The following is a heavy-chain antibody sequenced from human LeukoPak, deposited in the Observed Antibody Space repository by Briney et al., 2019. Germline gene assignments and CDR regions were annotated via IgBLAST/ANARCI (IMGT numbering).Heavy chain of an antibody. CDR1: GGSISSNTYF. Sequence: SETLSLTCTVSGGSISSNTYFWGWIRRPPGKGLEWIGSIRYSGSTYYNPSLKSRVTISVDTSKNQFSLNLSSLTAADTAVYYCATSDTVSTYNWFDPWGQGTLVTVS. CDR3: ATSDTVSTYNWFDP. D-gene: IGHD5/OR15-5a*01. V-gene: IGHV4-39*01. CDR2: IRYSGST. J-gene: IGHJ5*02.